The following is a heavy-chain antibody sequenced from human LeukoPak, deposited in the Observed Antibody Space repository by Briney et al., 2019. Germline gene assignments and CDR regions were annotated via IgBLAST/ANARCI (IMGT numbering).Heavy chain of an antibody. V-gene: IGHV3-21*01. D-gene: IGHD1-26*01. CDR3: ARVVLSGSSWDY. Sequence: PGGSLRLSCAASGFTFSSYWMSWVRQAPGKGLEWVSSISSSSSYIYYADSVKGRFTISRDNAKNSLYLQMNSLRAEDTAVYYCARVVLSGSSWDYWGQGTLVTVSS. CDR1: GFTFSSYW. J-gene: IGHJ4*02. CDR2: ISSSSSYI.